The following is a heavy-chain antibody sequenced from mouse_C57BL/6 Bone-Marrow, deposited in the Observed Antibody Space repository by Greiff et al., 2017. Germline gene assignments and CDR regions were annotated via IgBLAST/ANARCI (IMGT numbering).Heavy chain of an antibody. CDR3: ARSPWFAY. V-gene: IGHV1-69*01. CDR1: GYTFTSYW. J-gene: IGHJ3*01. CDR2: IDPSDSYT. Sequence: VQLQQPGAELVMPGASVKLSCKASGYTFTSYWMHWVKQRPGQGLEWIGEIDPSDSYTNYNQKFKGKSTLTVDKSSSTAYMQLSSLTSEDSAVYYGARSPWFAYWGQGTLVTVSA.